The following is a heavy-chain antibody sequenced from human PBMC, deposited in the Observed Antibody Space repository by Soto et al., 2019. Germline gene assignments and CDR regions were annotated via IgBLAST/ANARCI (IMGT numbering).Heavy chain of an antibody. CDR2: IYYSWST. J-gene: IGHJ5*02. V-gene: IGHV4-31*03. CDR1: GGSISSGGYY. CDR3: AREGSSSSSSDNWFDH. D-gene: IGHD6-6*01. Sequence: QVQLQESGPGLVKPSQTLSLTCTVSGGSISSGGYYWSWIRQHPRKGLEWLGYIYYSWSTYYNPSLKSRVTISVDTSKNQFSLKLSSVTAADTAVYYCAREGSSSSSSDNWFDHWGQGTLVTVSS.